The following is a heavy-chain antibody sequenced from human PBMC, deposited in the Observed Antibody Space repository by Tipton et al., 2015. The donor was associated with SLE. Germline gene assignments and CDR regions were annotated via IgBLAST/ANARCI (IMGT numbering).Heavy chain of an antibody. D-gene: IGHD3-9*01. CDR1: GGSISTSSYY. CDR3: ARGDDILTDNWFNS. Sequence: TLSLTCTVSGGSISTSSYYWDWIRQPPGKGLEWIGAIYNGVTTNHNPSLKSRVTISVDTSKNQFSLELTSVTVADTAVYYWARGDDILTDNWFNSWGQGTLVTVSS. CDR2: IYNGVTT. V-gene: IGHV4-39*07. J-gene: IGHJ5*01.